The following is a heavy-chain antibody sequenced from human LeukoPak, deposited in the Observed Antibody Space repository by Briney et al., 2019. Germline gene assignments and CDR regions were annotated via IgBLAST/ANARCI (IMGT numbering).Heavy chain of an antibody. Sequence: SETLSLTCTVSGGSISSYYWSWIRQPPGKGLEWIGYIYYSGSTNYNPSLKSRVTISVDTSKNQFSLKLSSVTAADTAVYYCARLVLHGQKFDYWGQGTLVTVSS. J-gene: IGHJ4*02. CDR1: GGSISSYY. CDR3: ARLVLHGQKFDY. CDR2: IYYSGST. D-gene: IGHD2/OR15-2a*01. V-gene: IGHV4-59*08.